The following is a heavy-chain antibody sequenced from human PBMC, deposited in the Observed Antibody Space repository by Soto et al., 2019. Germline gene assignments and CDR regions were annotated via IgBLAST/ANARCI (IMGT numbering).Heavy chain of an antibody. CDR1: GFTFSSYA. Sequence: GGSLRLSCAASGFTFSSYAMHWVRQAPGKGLEWVAVISYDGSNKYYADSVKGRFTISRDNSKNTLYLQMNSLRAEDTAVYYCARDGYDFWSGYYTGIGDAFDIWGQGTMVTVSS. CDR2: ISYDGSNK. D-gene: IGHD3-3*01. V-gene: IGHV3-30-3*01. CDR3: ARDGYDFWSGYYTGIGDAFDI. J-gene: IGHJ3*02.